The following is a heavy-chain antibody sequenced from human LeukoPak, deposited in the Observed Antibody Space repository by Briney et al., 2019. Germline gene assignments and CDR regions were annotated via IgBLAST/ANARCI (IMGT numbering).Heavy chain of an antibody. V-gene: IGHV4-39*07. J-gene: IGHJ5*02. CDR3: ARDRITIFGVVKWNWFDP. Sequence: PSETLSLTCTVSGGSISSSSYYWGWIRQPPGKGLEWIGSIYYSGSTYYNPSLKSRVTISVDTSKNQFSLKLSSVTAADTAVYYCARDRITIFGVVKWNWFDPWGQGTLVTVSS. D-gene: IGHD3-3*01. CDR1: GGSISSSSYY. CDR2: IYYSGST.